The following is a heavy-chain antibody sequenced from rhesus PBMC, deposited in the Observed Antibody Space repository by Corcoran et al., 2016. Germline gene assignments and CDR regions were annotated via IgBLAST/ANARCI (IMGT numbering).Heavy chain of an antibody. CDR3: AREYNWNYYFDY. J-gene: IGHJ4*01. Sequence: QLQLQESGPGLVKPSETLSLTCAVSGGSISSNYWNWIRQPPGKGLEWIGRISGSGGSTDYHPSHKSRVTISTDTSKKQFSLKLSSVTAADTAVYYCAREYNWNYYFDYWGQGVLVTVSS. V-gene: IGHV4-173*01. D-gene: IGHD1-26*01. CDR2: ISGSGGST. CDR1: GGSISSNY.